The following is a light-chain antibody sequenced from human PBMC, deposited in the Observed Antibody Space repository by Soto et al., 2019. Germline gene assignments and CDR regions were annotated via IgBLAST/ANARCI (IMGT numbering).Light chain of an antibody. CDR2: SAS. CDR3: QQNKSCPIT. V-gene: IGKV1-12*01. Sequence: DIQMTQSPSSLCASVGDRVTITCQASQGISRSLAWYQQKPGAAPKLLIYSASSLESGVPSRFSGSGSGTDFTLTISSLQPEDFATYYCQQNKSCPITFGQGTRLEIK. CDR1: QGISRS. J-gene: IGKJ5*01.